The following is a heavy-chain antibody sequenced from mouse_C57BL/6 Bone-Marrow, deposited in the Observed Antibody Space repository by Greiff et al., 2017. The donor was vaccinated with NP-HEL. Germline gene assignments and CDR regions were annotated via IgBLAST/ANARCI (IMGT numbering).Heavy chain of an antibody. V-gene: IGHV1-64*01. J-gene: IGHJ1*03. CDR3: AREDYYYGGSYWYFDV. Sequence: VQLQQPGAELVKPGASVKLSCKASGYTFTSYWMHWVKQRPGQGLEWIGMIHPNSGSTNYNEKFKSKATLTVDKSSSTAYMQLSSLTSEDTAVYYCAREDYYYGGSYWYFDVWGTGTTVTVSS. CDR1: GYTFTSYW. CDR2: IHPNSGST. D-gene: IGHD1-1*01.